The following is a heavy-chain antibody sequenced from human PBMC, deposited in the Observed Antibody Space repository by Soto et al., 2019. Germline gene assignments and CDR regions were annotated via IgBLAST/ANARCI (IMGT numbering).Heavy chain of an antibody. J-gene: IGHJ3*01. Sequence: EVQLVESGGGLIQPGGSLRLSCAASGFTFTGNDMNWVRQAPGKGLEWVSLISSSGSTYYADSVKGRFTISRDNSKNTLYLQMSSLRAEDTAVYYCATRPLLPGAPWGQGTMVTVSS. D-gene: IGHD3-22*01. CDR1: GFTFTGND. V-gene: IGHV3-53*01. CDR2: ISSSGST. CDR3: ATRPLLPGAP.